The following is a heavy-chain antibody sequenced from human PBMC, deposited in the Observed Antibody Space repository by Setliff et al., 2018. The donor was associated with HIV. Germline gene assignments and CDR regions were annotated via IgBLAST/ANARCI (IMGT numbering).Heavy chain of an antibody. D-gene: IGHD6-13*01. J-gene: IGHJ6*03. V-gene: IGHV1-2*06. CDR2: INPDSGGT. Sequence: GASVKVSCKASGYTFNGYYMNWVRQAPGQGLEWMGQINPDSGGTNYAQKFQGRVTMTRDTSISTAYMELNRLRSDDTAVYYCAREITAAGGLNYYYYMDVWGKGTTVAVSS. CDR3: AREITAAGGLNYYYYMDV. CDR1: GYTFNGYY.